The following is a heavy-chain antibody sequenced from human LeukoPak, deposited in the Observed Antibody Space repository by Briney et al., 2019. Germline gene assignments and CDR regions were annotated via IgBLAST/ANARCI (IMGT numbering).Heavy chain of an antibody. CDR2: IYYSGST. J-gene: IGHJ4*02. CDR1: GGSISSYY. V-gene: IGHV4-59*01. CDR3: ARATNIATVTTLDY. D-gene: IGHD4-17*01. Sequence: TSETLSLTCTVSGGSISSYYWSWLRQPPGKGLEWIGYIYYSGSTNYNPSLKSRVTISVDTSKNQFSLKLSSVTAADTAVYYCARATNIATVTTLDYWGQGTLVTVSS.